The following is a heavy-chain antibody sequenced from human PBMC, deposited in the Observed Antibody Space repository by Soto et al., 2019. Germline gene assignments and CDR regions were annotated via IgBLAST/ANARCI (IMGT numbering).Heavy chain of an antibody. CDR2: INAGNGNT. CDR3: ARDVGGMDV. V-gene: IGHV1-3*01. CDR1: GNTVPNYA. Sequence: ASVKVSCTASGNTVPNYAIHWVRQAPGQRLEWMGWINAGNGNTKYSQKFQGRVTITRDTSASTAYMELSSLRSEDTAVYYCARDVGGMDVWGQGTTVTVSS. D-gene: IGHD1-26*01. J-gene: IGHJ6*02.